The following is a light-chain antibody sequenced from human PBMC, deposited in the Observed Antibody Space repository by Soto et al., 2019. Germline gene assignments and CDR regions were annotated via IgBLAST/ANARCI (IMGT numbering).Light chain of an antibody. Sequence: QSALTQPASVSGSPGQSITISFTGTSSDVGGYNYVSWYQKHPGKAPKLMIYEVSNRPSGVSHRFSGSKSGNTASLTISGLQDEDEADYYCSSYTSSSTPYVFGTGTKVTVL. V-gene: IGLV2-14*01. CDR3: SSYTSSSTPYV. CDR2: EVS. CDR1: SSDVGGYNY. J-gene: IGLJ1*01.